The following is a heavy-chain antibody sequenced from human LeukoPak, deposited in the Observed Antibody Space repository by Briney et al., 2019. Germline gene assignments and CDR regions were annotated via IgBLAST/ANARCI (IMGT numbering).Heavy chain of an antibody. V-gene: IGHV3-30*04. CDR1: EFTFTSSS. J-gene: IGHJ6*02. D-gene: IGHD2-2*02. CDR2: ISYDGGNE. CDR3: ARGRCNGTTCYTVYYCYAMDV. Sequence: GGSLRLSCAASEFTFTSSSMHWVRQAPGKGLEWVALISYDGGNEYYADSVKGRFTISRDNSKNTLYLQMNSLRAEDTAVYYCARGRCNGTTCYTVYYCYAMDVWAQGTTVTVSS.